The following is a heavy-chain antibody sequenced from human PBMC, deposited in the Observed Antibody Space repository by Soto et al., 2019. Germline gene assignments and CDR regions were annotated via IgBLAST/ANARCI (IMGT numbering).Heavy chain of an antibody. V-gene: IGHV3-74*01. J-gene: IGHJ6*02. D-gene: IGHD2-2*01. CDR2: INSDGTTT. CDR1: GFTFSNTW. CDR3: ATDGSYAQHV. Sequence: GALRLSCAASGFTFSNTWMHWVRQAPGKGLVWVSHINSDGTTTTYADSVKGRFTISRDNAKNTVHLQMNSLRAEDTAVYYCATDGSYAQHVWGQGTTVTVSS.